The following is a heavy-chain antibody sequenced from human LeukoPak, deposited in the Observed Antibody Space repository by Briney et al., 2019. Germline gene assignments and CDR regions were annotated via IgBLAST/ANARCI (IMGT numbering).Heavy chain of an antibody. CDR2: IKQDGSEK. CDR3: ATTYYDILTGYYTEPALGY. Sequence: GGSLRLSCAASGFTFSSYWMSWVRQAPGKGLEWVANIKQDGSEKYYVDSVKGRFTISRDNAKNSLYLQMNSLRAEDTAVYYCATTYYDILTGYYTEPALGYWGQGTLVTVSS. J-gene: IGHJ4*02. CDR1: GFTFSSYW. D-gene: IGHD3-9*01. V-gene: IGHV3-7*01.